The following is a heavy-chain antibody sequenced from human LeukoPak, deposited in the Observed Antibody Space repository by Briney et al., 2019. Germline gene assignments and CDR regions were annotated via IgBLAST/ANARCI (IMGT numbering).Heavy chain of an antibody. CDR3: ARHLRPLWSRFDY. D-gene: IGHD5-18*01. J-gene: IGHJ4*02. CDR1: GGSISSSSYY. CDR2: IYYSGST. V-gene: IGHV4-39*01. Sequence: SETLSFTCTVSGGSISSSSYYWGWIRQPPGKGLGWIASIYYSGSTYYNQSLKSRVTISVDTSKNQLSRKLSSVTAADTAVYYCARHLRPLWSRFDYWGQGTLVTVSS.